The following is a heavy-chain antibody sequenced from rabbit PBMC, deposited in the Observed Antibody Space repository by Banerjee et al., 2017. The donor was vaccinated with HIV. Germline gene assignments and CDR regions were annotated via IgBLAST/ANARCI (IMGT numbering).Heavy chain of an antibody. V-gene: IGHV1S45*01. J-gene: IGHJ4*01. CDR1: GFSFSSSYY. Sequence: QEQLEESGGDLVKPEGSLTLTCTASGFSFSSSYYMCWVRQAPGKGLEWIACIDTSSGSTYYASWAKGRFPISKTSSTTVTLQMTSLTAADPATFFCASDKILSAFNLWGQGTLVTVS. CDR2: IDTSSGST. CDR3: ASDKILSAFNL.